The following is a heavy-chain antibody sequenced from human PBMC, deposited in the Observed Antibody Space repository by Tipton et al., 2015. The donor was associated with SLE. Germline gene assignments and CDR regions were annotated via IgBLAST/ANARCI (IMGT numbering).Heavy chain of an antibody. V-gene: IGHV3-23*01. CDR3: AIHYGSGSYDYFDY. J-gene: IGHJ4*02. CDR1: GFTFTTYA. Sequence: SLRLSCVASGFTFTTYAMNWVRQVPGKGLECVSSISANGSTTYYSDSVKGRFTISRDNSKSTVYLQMNSLRGDDTAIYYCAIHYGSGSYDYFDYWGQGTLVTVSS. CDR2: ISANGSTT. D-gene: IGHD3-10*01.